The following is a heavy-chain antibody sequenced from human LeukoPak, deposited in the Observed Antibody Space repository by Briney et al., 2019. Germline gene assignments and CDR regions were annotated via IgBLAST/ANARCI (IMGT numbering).Heavy chain of an antibody. CDR3: ARFGVLTGDAFDI. CDR2: IYTSENT. V-gene: IGHV4-4*07. D-gene: IGHD7-27*01. CDR1: GGSISSYY. J-gene: IGHJ3*02. Sequence: SETLSLTCTVSGGSISSYYWSWIRQPAGKRLEWIGRIYTSENTNYNPSLKSRVTMSVDTSKNQFSLKLRSVTDADTAVYYCARFGVLTGDAFDIWGQGTLVTVSS.